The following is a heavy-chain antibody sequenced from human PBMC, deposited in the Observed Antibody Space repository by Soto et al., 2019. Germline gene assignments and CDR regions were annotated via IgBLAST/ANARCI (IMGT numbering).Heavy chain of an antibody. CDR2: IGSTGVST. D-gene: IGHD3-22*01. J-gene: IGHJ5*02. CDR3: ATPGSGYYYNH. V-gene: IGHV3-23*01. CDR1: GFIFSSYA. Sequence: LRLSCAASGFIFSSYAMNWVRQAPGKGLEWVSGIGSTGVSTYYADSVKGRFTISRDNAKNIVFLQMNSLRAEDTAIYYCATPGSGYYYNHWGQGILVTVSS.